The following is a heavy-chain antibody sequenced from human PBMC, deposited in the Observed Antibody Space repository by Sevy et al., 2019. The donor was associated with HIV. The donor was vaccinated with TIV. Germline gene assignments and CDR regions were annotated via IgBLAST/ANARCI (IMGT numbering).Heavy chain of an antibody. D-gene: IGHD1-26*01. Sequence: GGSLRLSCAASGFTFSNAWMSWVRQAPGKGLQWVGRIKSKTDGGTKDYAAPVKGRFTISRDDSKNTLYLQMNSLKTEDTAVYYCTTEFLLVGATVTSKFDYWGQGTLVTVSS. CDR1: GFTFSNAW. CDR3: TTEFLLVGATVTSKFDY. J-gene: IGHJ4*02. CDR2: IKSKTDGGTK. V-gene: IGHV3-15*01.